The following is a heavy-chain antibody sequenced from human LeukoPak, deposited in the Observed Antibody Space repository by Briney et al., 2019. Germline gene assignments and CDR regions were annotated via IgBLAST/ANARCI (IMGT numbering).Heavy chain of an antibody. CDR1: GGSLSSYY. V-gene: IGHV4-4*07. CDR2: IYTSGST. Sequence: SETLSLTCTVSGGSLSSYYWSWIRQPAGKGLEWIGRIYTSGSTNYNPSLKSRVTMSVDTSKKQFSLKLSSVTAADTAVYYCARAKAVAGPYYYYYYYMDVWGKGTTVTVSS. J-gene: IGHJ6*03. CDR3: ARAKAVAGPYYYYYYYMDV. D-gene: IGHD6-19*01.